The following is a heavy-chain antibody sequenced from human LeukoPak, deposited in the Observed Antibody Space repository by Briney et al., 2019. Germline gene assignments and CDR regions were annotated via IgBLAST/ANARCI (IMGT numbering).Heavy chain of an antibody. V-gene: IGHV4-34*01. CDR2: INHSGST. D-gene: IGHD3-16*02. CDR3: ARHAPIYDYVWGSYRPARWFDP. CDR1: GGSFSGYY. Sequence: SETLSLTCAVYGGSFSGYYWSWIRQPPGKGLEWIGEINHSGSTNYNPSLKSRVTISVDTSKNQFSLKLSSVTAADTAVYYCARHAPIYDYVWGSYRPARWFDPWGQGTLVTVSS. J-gene: IGHJ5*02.